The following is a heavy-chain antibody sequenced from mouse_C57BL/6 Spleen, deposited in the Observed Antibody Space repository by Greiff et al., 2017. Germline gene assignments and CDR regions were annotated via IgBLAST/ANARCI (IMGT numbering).Heavy chain of an antibody. Sequence: VQLQQSGAELARPGASVKMSCKASGYTFTSYTMHWVKQRPGQGLEWIGYINPSSGYTKYNQKFKDKATLTADKSSSTAYMQLSSLTSEDSAVYYCAKESGSLYAMDYWGQGTSVTVSS. V-gene: IGHV1-4*01. CDR1: GYTFTSYT. CDR2: INPSSGYT. D-gene: IGHD1-3*01. CDR3: AKESGSLYAMDY. J-gene: IGHJ4*01.